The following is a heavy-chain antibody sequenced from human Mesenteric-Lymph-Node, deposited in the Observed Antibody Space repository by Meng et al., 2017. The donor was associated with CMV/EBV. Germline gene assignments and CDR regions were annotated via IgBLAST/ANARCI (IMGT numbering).Heavy chain of an antibody. J-gene: IGHJ5*02. D-gene: IGHD3-3*01. V-gene: IGHV3-30-3*01. CDR3: ATDPVDFWSGYDGFDP. Sequence: GGSLRLSCAASGFTFSSYAMHWVRQAPGKGLEWVAVISYDGSNKYYADSVKGRFTISRDNSKNMLYLQMNTLRAEDTAVYYCATDPVDFWSGYDGFDPWGQGTLVTVSS. CDR1: GFTFSSYA. CDR2: ISYDGSNK.